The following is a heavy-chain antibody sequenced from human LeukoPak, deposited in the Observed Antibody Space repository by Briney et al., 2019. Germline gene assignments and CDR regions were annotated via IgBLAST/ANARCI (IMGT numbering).Heavy chain of an antibody. CDR1: GGTFSSYA. CDR3: ARSYYDFWSGYPPTYYFDY. J-gene: IGHJ4*02. V-gene: IGHV1-18*01. D-gene: IGHD3-3*01. Sequence: GSSVKVSCKASGGTFSSYAISWVRQAPGQGLEWMGWISAYNGNTNYAQKLQGRVTMTTDTSTSTAYMELRSLRSDDTAVYYCARSYYDFWSGYPPTYYFDYWGQGTLVTVSS. CDR2: ISAYNGNT.